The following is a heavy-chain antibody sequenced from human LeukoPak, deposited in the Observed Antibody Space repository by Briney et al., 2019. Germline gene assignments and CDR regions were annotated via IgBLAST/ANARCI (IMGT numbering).Heavy chain of an antibody. V-gene: IGHV4-30-2*01. CDR1: GGSISSGGYS. CDR3: ARDYYDSSGYSGYFDY. D-gene: IGHD3-22*01. J-gene: IGHJ4*02. Sequence: SGTLSLTCAVSGGSISSGGYSWSWIRQPPGKGLEWIGYIYHSGSTYYNPSLKSRVTISVDRSKNQFSLKLSSVTAADTAVYYCARDYYDSSGYSGYFDYWGQGTLVTVSS. CDR2: IYHSGST.